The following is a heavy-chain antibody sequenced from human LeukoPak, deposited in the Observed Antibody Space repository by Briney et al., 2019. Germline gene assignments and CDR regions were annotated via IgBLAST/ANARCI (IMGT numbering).Heavy chain of an antibody. CDR3: AKRGVVIRVILVGFHKEAYYFDS. D-gene: IGHD3-22*01. Sequence: GGSLRLSCAVSGISLSNYGMSWVRQAPGKGLEWVAGISDSGGSTNYADSVKGRFTISRDNPKNTLYLQMNSLRAEDTAVYFCAKRGVVIRVILVGFHKEAYYFDSWGQGALVTVSS. CDR2: ISDSGGST. V-gene: IGHV3-23*01. CDR1: GISLSNYG. J-gene: IGHJ4*02.